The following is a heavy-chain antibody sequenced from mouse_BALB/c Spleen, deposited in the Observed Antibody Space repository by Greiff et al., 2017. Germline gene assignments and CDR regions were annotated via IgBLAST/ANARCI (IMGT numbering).Heavy chain of an antibody. V-gene: IGHV1-4*01. CDR1: GYTFTSYT. D-gene: IGHD1-1*01. J-gene: IGHJ1*01. CDR2: INPSSGYT. CDR3: ARSTGRSYDWYFDV. Sequence: VQLVESGAELARPGASVKMSCKASGYTFTSYTMHWVKQRPGQGLEWIGYINPSSGYTNYNQKFKDKATLTADKSSSTAYMQLSSLTSEDSAVFYCARSTGRSYDWYFDVWGAGTTVTVSS.